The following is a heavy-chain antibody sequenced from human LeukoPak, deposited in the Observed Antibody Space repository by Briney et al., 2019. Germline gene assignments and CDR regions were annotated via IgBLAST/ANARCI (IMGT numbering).Heavy chain of an antibody. CDR3: ARPLVYCTSGSCFPDY. Sequence: GESLRLSCAASGFTFSSYSMNWVRQAPGKGLEWVSSISSSSTYIYYADSVKGRFTISRDNVKNSLYLQMNGLRVEDTAVYYCARPLVYCTSGSCFPDYWGQGTLVTVSS. J-gene: IGHJ4*02. V-gene: IGHV3-21*06. D-gene: IGHD2-15*01. CDR2: ISSSSTYI. CDR1: GFTFSSYS.